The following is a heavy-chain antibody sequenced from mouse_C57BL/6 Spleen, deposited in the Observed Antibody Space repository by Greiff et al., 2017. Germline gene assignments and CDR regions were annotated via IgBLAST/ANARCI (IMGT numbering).Heavy chain of an antibody. CDR2: IYPGSGNT. D-gene: IGHD2-1*01. J-gene: IGHJ2*01. Sequence: QVQLKESGAELVRPGASVKLSCKASGYTFTDYYINWVKQRPGQGLEWIARIYPGSGNTYYNEKFKGKATLPAEKSSSPAYMQLSSLTSEDSAVYFCAISSYGNLDYWGQGTTLTVSS. CDR3: AISSYGNLDY. CDR1: GYTFTDYY. V-gene: IGHV1-76*01.